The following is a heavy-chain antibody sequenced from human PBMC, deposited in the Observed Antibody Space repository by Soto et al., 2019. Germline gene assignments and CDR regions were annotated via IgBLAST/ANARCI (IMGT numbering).Heavy chain of an antibody. J-gene: IGHJ4*02. Sequence: SETLSLTCTVSGCSISSYYWSWIRQPPGKGLEWIGYIYYSGSTNYNPSLKSRVTISVDTSKNQFSLKLSSVTAADTAVYYCARRYSGNLDYWGQGTLVTVSS. CDR1: GCSISSYY. CDR2: IYYSGST. D-gene: IGHD1-26*01. V-gene: IGHV4-59*08. CDR3: ARRYSGNLDY.